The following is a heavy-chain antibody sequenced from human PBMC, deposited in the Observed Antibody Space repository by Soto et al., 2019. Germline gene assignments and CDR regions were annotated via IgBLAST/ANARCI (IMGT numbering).Heavy chain of an antibody. CDR2: ISSSSSYI. D-gene: IGHD3-9*01. Sequence: PGGSLRLSCAASGFTFSTYNMNWVRQAPGKGLEWVSSISSSSSYIYYADSVKGRFTISRDNAKNSLYLQMNSLRAEDTAVYYCAREKTYYDILTGPQDAFDIWGQGTMVTVSS. CDR3: AREKTYYDILTGPQDAFDI. CDR1: GFTFSTYN. J-gene: IGHJ3*02. V-gene: IGHV3-21*01.